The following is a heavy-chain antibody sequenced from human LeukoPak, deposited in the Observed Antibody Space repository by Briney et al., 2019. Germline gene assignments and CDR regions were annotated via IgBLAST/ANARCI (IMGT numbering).Heavy chain of an antibody. J-gene: IGHJ3*01. D-gene: IGHD3-22*01. CDR2: INPSGGST. CDR1: GYTFTRYY. CDR3: ATPGSYHYDSSGYYSAFDF. V-gene: IGHV1-46*01. Sequence: GASVKVSCKASGYTFTRYYMHWVRQAPGQGLEWLGIINPSGGSTSYAQKFQGRVTLTRDTSTSTVYMELSSLGSEDTAVYYCATPGSYHYDSSGYYSAFDFWGQGTLVIVSS.